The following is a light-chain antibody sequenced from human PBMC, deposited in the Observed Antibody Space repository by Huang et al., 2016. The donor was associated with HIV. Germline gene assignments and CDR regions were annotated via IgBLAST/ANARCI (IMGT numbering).Light chain of an antibody. CDR2: LTS. Sequence: DIVMTQSPRSLSVTPGEPASISCRSSQSLLHRNGNNYLDWHLQRPGQSPQLLFYLTSNRTSGFPDRFSGSGAGTDFTLKISRVEPEDVGVYYCMQVLQTPRTFGQGTKVEIK. J-gene: IGKJ1*01. CDR3: MQVLQTPRT. V-gene: IGKV2-28*01. CDR1: QSLLHRNGNNY.